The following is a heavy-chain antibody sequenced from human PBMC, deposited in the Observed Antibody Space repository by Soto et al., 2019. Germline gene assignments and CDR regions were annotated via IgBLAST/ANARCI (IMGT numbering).Heavy chain of an antibody. Sequence: GGSLRLSCAASGFSFSNSWMNWVRQAPGKGLEWVGRVRSNSDGGTTDYAAPVKGRFTISRDDSKNTLYLQMNSLKTEDTAVYYCTTLYSGSYDWHWGQGTLVTVS. CDR1: GFSFSNSW. J-gene: IGHJ1*01. D-gene: IGHD1-26*01. CDR3: TTLYSGSYDWH. CDR2: VRSNSDGGTT. V-gene: IGHV3-15*07.